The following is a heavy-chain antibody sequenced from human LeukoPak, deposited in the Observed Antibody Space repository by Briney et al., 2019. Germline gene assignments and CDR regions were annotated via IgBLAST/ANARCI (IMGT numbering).Heavy chain of an antibody. J-gene: IGHJ4*02. V-gene: IGHV3-9*01. D-gene: IGHD1-26*01. CDR3: ARSWEGFDY. Sequence: GGSLRLSCAASGFTFDDYAMHWVRQAPGKGLEWVSGISWNSGSIGYADSVKGRFTISRDNAKNSLYLQMNNLRAEDTALYYCARSWEGFDYWGQGTLVTVSS. CDR1: GFTFDDYA. CDR2: ISWNSGSI.